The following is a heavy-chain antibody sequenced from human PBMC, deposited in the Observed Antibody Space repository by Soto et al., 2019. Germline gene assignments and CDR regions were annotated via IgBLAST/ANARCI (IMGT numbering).Heavy chain of an antibody. Sequence: SSVKVSCKAAAGAFRSYAMSWVRQAPGQGLEWMGVIIPPLNTPKYAPKFQDRVTITADASATIAYMEVSSLRSEDTDVYYCARESSSTNYFYWGMDVWG. CDR1: AGAFRSYA. D-gene: IGHD6-6*01. J-gene: IGHJ6*04. CDR3: ARESSSTNYFYWGMDV. V-gene: IGHV1-69*13. CDR2: IIPPLNTP.